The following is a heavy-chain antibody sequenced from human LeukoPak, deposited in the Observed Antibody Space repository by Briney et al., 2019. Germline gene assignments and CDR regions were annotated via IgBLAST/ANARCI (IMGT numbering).Heavy chain of an antibody. Sequence: PSETLSLTCTASGVSISSYYWSWLRQPAGKGLEWVGRIYSSGSTNYNPSLKSRVTISVDKSKNQFSLRLTSVTAAETAVYYCAKVNSYISGYIEDWGQGTLVTVSS. CDR2: IYSSGST. J-gene: IGHJ4*01. CDR3: AKVNSYISGYIED. V-gene: IGHV4-4*07. CDR1: GVSISSYY. D-gene: IGHD5-18*01.